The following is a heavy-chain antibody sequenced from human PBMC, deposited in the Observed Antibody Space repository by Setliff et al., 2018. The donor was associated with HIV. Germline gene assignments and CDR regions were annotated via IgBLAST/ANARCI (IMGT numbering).Heavy chain of an antibody. CDR3: ARDGGGPGDYYYYYMDV. J-gene: IGHJ6*03. CDR1: GFSFDDYY. V-gene: IGHV1-2*02. D-gene: IGHD3-16*01. Sequence: ASVKVSCKASGFSFDDYYMHWVRQAPGQGLEWMGWINPKSGGTNSALKFQGRVTMTRDTSISTAYMELSRLRSDDTAVYYCARDGGGPGDYYYYYMDVWAKGTTVTVSS. CDR2: INPKSGGT.